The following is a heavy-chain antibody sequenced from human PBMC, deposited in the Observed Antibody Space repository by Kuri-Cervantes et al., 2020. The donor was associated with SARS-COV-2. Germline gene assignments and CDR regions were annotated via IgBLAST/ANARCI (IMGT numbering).Heavy chain of an antibody. D-gene: IGHD2-2*01. J-gene: IGHJ6*02. CDR3: ARVSGYCSSTSCRSYGYYYYYGMDV. Sequence: SETLSLTCTVSGGSISSYYWSWIRQPPGKGLEWIGSIHYTGNTYYNPSLRSRVTMSVDTAKNQVSLEVTSVTAADTAVYYCARVSGYCSSTSCRSYGYYYYYGMDVWGQGTTVTVSS. CDR2: IHYTGNT. V-gene: IGHV4-59*04. CDR1: GGSISSYY.